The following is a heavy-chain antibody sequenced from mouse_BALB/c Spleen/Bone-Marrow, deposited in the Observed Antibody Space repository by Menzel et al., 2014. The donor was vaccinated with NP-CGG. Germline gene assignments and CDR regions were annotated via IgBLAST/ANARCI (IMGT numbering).Heavy chain of an antibody. Sequence: VKLVESGPGLVQPSQSLSITCTVSGFSLTSYDLHWVRQSPGKGLEWLGVTWSGGSTDYNAAFMSRLSISKDNSKSQVFFKMNGLQANDTAIYYCAREGVRTYCYAMDYWGQGTSVTVS. J-gene: IGHJ4*01. V-gene: IGHV2-2*02. CDR1: GFSLTSYD. D-gene: IGHD2-14*01. CDR2: TWSGGST. CDR3: AREGVRTYCYAMDY.